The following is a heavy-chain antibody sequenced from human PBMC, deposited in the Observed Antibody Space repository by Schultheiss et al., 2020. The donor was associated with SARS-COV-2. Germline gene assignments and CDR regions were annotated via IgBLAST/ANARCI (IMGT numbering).Heavy chain of an antibody. V-gene: IGHV3-21*01. J-gene: IGHJ6*03. D-gene: IGHD4-17*01. Sequence: GESLKISCAASGFTYSTYTVNWVRQAPGKGLEWVSSISSRGTYIYYADSVKGRFTISRDNSKNTLYLQMNSLRAEDTAVYYCARPPQTVYYYYMDVWGKGTTVTVSS. CDR3: ARPPQTVYYYYMDV. CDR2: ISSRGTYI. CDR1: GFTYSTYT.